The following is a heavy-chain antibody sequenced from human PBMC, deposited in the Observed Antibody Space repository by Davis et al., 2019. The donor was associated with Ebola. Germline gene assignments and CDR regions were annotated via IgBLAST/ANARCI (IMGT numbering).Heavy chain of an antibody. D-gene: IGHD6-19*01. Sequence: ASVKVSCKASGYTFTSYGISWVRQAPGQGLEWMGWISAYNGNTNYAQKLQGRVTMTTDTSTSTAYMELRSLRSEDTAVYYCAREGDSSGWLTNWFDPWGQGTLVTVSS. CDR3: AREGDSSGWLTNWFDP. CDR1: GYTFTSYG. V-gene: IGHV1-18*01. J-gene: IGHJ5*02. CDR2: ISAYNGNT.